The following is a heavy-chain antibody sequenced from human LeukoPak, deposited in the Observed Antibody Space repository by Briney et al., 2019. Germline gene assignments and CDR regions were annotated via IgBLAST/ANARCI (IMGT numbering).Heavy chain of an antibody. V-gene: IGHV4-34*01. Sequence: PSETLSLTCAAYGGSFSGYYWSWIRQPPGKGLEWIGEINHSGSTNYNPSLKSRVTISVDTSKNQFSLKLSSVTAADTAVYYCARGPPYCGGDCYSSFDYWGQGTLVTVSS. J-gene: IGHJ4*02. CDR1: GGSFSGYY. D-gene: IGHD2-21*02. CDR2: INHSGST. CDR3: ARGPPYCGGDCYSSFDY.